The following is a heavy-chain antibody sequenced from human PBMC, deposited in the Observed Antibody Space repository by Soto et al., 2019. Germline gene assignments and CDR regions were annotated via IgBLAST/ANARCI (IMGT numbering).Heavy chain of an antibody. CDR2: IIPVFGTA. CDR1: GYTFTGYY. D-gene: IGHD3-3*01. Sequence: QVQLVQSGAEVKKPGASVKVSCKASGYTFTGYYMHWVRQAPGQGLEWMGGIIPVFGTANYAQKFQGRVRITAEKSASTAYLELSRLKFEDTAVDYFERSTRDDFWGGYYTGPYGPWPVRGQGTLVTVSS. V-gene: IGHV1-69*06. CDR3: ERSTRDDFWGGYYTGPYGPWPV. J-gene: IGHJ4*02.